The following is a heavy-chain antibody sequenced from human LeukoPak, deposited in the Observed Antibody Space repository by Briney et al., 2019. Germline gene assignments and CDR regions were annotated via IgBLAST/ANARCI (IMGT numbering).Heavy chain of an antibody. V-gene: IGHV1-69*13. Sequence: RASVKVSCKASGGTFSSYAISWVRQAPGQGLEWMGGIIPIFGTANYAQKFQGRVTITADESTSTAYMELSSLRSEDTAVYYCARWDVVVPAAPSATGWFDPWGQGTLVTVSS. J-gene: IGHJ5*02. CDR3: ARWDVVVPAAPSATGWFDP. CDR1: GGTFSSYA. D-gene: IGHD2-2*01. CDR2: IIPIFGTA.